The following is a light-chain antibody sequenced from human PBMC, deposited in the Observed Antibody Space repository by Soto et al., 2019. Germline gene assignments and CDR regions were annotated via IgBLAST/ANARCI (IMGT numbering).Light chain of an antibody. J-gene: IGLJ3*02. CDR2: ESN. V-gene: IGLV1-51*02. CDR1: SSNIGNNY. Sequence: QSVLTQPPSVSAAPGQKVTISCSGSSSNIGNNYVSWYQQLPGSAPKLLIYESNKRASGIPDRFSGSKSGTSATLGITGLQTGDEADYYCGTWDSSLSSGVFGGGTKPTVL. CDR3: GTWDSSLSSGV.